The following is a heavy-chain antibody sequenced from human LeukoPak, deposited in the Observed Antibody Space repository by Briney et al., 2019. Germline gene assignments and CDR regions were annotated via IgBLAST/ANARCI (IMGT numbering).Heavy chain of an antibody. V-gene: IGHV1-3*01. CDR3: ARRARQQWLEYCYYYGMDV. Sequence: ASVKVSCKASGYTFTSYAMHWVRQAPGQRLEWMGWINAGNGNTKYSQKFQGRVTITRDTSASTAYMELSSLRSEDTAVYYCARRARQQWLEYCYYYGMDVWGQGTTVTVSS. D-gene: IGHD6-19*01. CDR1: GYTFTSYA. CDR2: INAGNGNT. J-gene: IGHJ6*02.